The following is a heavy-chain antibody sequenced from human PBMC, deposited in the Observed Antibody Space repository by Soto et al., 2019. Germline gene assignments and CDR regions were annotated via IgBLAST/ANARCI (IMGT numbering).Heavy chain of an antibody. CDR3: ASGGAAYRWFDP. J-gene: IGHJ5*02. D-gene: IGHD3-10*01. Sequence: EVQLLESGGKLVQPGGSLRLSCAVSGFTHSNYAMSWVRQAPGKGLEWVSTISDSGDSPWYADSVKGRFTISRDSSTNTVHLQMNSLRGEDTAVYYCASGGAAYRWFDPWGQGTLVTVS. V-gene: IGHV3-23*01. CDR1: GFTHSNYA. CDR2: ISDSGDSP.